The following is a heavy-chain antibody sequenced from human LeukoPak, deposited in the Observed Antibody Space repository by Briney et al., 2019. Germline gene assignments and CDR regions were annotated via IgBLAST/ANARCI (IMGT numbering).Heavy chain of an antibody. Sequence: SVKVSCKASGGTFSSYAISWVRQAPGQGLEWMGGIISIFCTANYAQKFQSRVTSTADESTSTAYMELSSLRSEDTAVYYCARGALGYCSSTSCYHFDYWGQGTLVTVSS. J-gene: IGHJ4*02. D-gene: IGHD2-2*01. V-gene: IGHV1-69*01. CDR3: ARGALGYCSSTSCYHFDY. CDR1: GGTFSSYA. CDR2: IISIFCTA.